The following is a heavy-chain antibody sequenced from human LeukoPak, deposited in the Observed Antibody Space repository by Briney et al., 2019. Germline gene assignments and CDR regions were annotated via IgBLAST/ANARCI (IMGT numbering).Heavy chain of an antibody. Sequence: PSETLSLTCTVSGGSISSGSYYWSWIRQPAGKGLEWIGRIYTSGSTNYNPSLKSRVTISVDTSKNQFSLKLSSVTAADTAVYYCARVGGSYDWFDPWGQGTLVTVSS. D-gene: IGHD1-26*01. V-gene: IGHV4-61*02. J-gene: IGHJ5*02. CDR3: ARVGGSYDWFDP. CDR2: IYTSGST. CDR1: GGSISSGSYY.